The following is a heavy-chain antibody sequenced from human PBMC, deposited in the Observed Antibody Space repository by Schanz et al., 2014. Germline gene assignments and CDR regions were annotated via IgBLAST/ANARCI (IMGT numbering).Heavy chain of an antibody. V-gene: IGHV1-18*01. D-gene: IGHD3-3*01. Sequence: QVQLVQSGAEVKKPGASVRVSCKASGYTFTTYAMSWVRQAPGQGLEWMGWISVYTVNTKYGQKVQGRVTMTADTTTNAADMDLSSLRSNDTGVYDWARSACRDFWSGYYTRFDYWGQGTLVNVSS. CDR1: GYTFTTYA. J-gene: IGHJ4*02. CDR3: ARSACRDFWSGYYTRFDY. CDR2: ISVYTVNT.